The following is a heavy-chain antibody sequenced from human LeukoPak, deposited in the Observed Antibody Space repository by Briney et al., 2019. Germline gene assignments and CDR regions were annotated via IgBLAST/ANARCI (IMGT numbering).Heavy chain of an antibody. V-gene: IGHV3-23*01. J-gene: IGHJ4*02. CDR3: AKAPYYYDSSGYRYFDY. D-gene: IGHD3-22*01. Sequence: PGGSLRLSCAASRFTFSSYAMSWVRQAPGKGLEWVSAISGSGGSTYYADSVKGRFTISRDNSKNTLYLQMNSLRAEDTAVYYCAKAPYYYDSSGYRYFDYWGQGTLVTVSS. CDR2: ISGSGGST. CDR1: RFTFSSYA.